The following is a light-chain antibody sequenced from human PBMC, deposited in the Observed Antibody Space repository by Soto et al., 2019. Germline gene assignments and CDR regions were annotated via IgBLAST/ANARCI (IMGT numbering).Light chain of an antibody. CDR3: SSYTSSSTYV. V-gene: IGLV2-14*01. Sequence: QSALTQPASVSGSPGQSITISCTGTSSDVGPYNCVSWYQHHPGKAPKLIIYEVSNRPSGVSNRSSGSKSGNTASLTISGLQTEDEADYYCSSYTSSSTYVFGTGTKLTVL. CDR2: EVS. CDR1: SSDVGPYNC. J-gene: IGLJ1*01.